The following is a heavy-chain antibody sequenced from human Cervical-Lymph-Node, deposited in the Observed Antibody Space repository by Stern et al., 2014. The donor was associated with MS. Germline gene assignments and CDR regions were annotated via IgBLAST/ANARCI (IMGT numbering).Heavy chain of an antibody. D-gene: IGHD1-1*01. CDR2: ISTNNNNT. J-gene: IGHJ4*02. V-gene: IGHV1-18*01. CDR3: ARELQHPDY. CDR1: GYTFTTYG. Sequence: QEQLVQSGAEVKQPGASVRVSCKASGYTFTTYGISWVRQAPGQGLEWMGWISTNNNNTHYAQKFQGRLTMTTDTSTSTAYMELRSLRSDDTSLYYCARELQHPDYWGQGTLVTVSS.